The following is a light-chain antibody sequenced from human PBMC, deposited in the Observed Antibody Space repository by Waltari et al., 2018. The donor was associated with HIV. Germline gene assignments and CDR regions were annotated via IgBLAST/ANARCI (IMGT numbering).Light chain of an antibody. CDR1: ALANQY. V-gene: IGLV3-25*03. CDR3: QSTDVRGSQVI. CDR2: KDN. J-gene: IGLJ2*01. Sequence: SYELAQPFSVSVSPGQTAAITCFGDALANQYTNWYQQKPGQSPVLVICKDNERPSGVPDRFSGSRSGTTVTLTISGVQAEDEADYYCQSTDVRGSQVIFGGGTKLTVL.